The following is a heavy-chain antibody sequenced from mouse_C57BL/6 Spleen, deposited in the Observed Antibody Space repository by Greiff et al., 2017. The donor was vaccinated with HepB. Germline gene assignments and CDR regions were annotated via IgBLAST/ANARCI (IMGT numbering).Heavy chain of an antibody. J-gene: IGHJ2*01. CDR2: IYPGSGNT. CDR3: ARGLVYYFDY. Sequence: QVQLQQSGPELVKPGASVKISCKASGYSFTSYYIHWVKQRPGQGLEWIGWIYPGSGNTKYNEKFKGKATLTADTSSSTAYMQLSSLTSEDSAVYYCARGLVYYFDYWGQGTTLTVSS. V-gene: IGHV1-66*01. CDR1: GYSFTSYY.